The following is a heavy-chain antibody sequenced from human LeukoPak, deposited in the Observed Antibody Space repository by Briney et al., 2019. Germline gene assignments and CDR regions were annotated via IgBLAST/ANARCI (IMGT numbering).Heavy chain of an antibody. J-gene: IGHJ4*02. CDR3: ARQAGSFTTVDF. CDR1: SGSISTYY. CDR2: ISYSGST. Sequence: PSETLSLTCTVSSGSISTYYWAWIRQPPGKGLEWIGYISYSGSTKYNPSLTRRVTISLDTSKNQFSLELRSMTAADTAMYYCARQAGSFTTVDFWGQGTLVTVSS. D-gene: IGHD1-26*01. V-gene: IGHV4-59*08.